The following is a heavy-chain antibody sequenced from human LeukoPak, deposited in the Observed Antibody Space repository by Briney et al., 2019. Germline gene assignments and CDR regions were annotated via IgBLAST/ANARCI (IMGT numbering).Heavy chain of an antibody. D-gene: IGHD3-10*01. CDR3: ARDGGRGEIWFGELLFETRRLYGMDV. J-gene: IGHJ6*02. V-gene: IGHV4-61*01. Sequence: PSETLSLTCTVSGGSVSSGSYYWSWIRQPPGKGLEWIGYIYYSGSTNYNPSLKSLVTISVDTSKNQFSLKLSSVAAADTAVYYCARDGGRGEIWFGELLFETRRLYGMDVWGQGTTVTVSS. CDR2: IYYSGST. CDR1: GGSVSSGSYY.